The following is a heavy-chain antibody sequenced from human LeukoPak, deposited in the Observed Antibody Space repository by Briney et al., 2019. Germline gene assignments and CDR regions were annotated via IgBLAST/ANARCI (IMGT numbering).Heavy chain of an antibody. J-gene: IGHJ6*03. CDR1: GYTFTSYG. V-gene: IGHV1-2*02. CDR3: ASRGPDIVVVPAAAAYYYYYMDV. CDR2: INPNSGGT. Sequence: GASVKVSCKASGYTFTSYGISWVRQAPGQGLEWMGWINPNSGGTNYAQKFQGRVTMTRDTSISTAYMELSRLRSDDTAVYYCASRGPDIVVVPAAAAYYYYYMDVWGKGTTVTISS. D-gene: IGHD2-2*01.